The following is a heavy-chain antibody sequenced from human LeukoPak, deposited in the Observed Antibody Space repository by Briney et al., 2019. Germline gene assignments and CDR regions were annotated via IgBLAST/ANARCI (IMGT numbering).Heavy chain of an antibody. Sequence: GGSLRLSCAASGFTFSSYGMHWVRQTPGKGLEWVAVISYDGSNKYYADSVKGRFTISRDNSKNTLYLQMNSLRAEDTAVYYCAKGARDYDFGYWGQGTLVTVSS. D-gene: IGHD3-3*01. CDR3: AKGARDYDFGY. CDR1: GFTFSSYG. CDR2: ISYDGSNK. J-gene: IGHJ4*02. V-gene: IGHV3-30*18.